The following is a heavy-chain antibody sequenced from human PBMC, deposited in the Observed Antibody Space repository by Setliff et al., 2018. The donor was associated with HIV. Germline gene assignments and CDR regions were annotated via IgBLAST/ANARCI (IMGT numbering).Heavy chain of an antibody. J-gene: IGHJ6*03. CDR2: IIPIFGTA. Sequence: GGSVKVSCKASGGSFKTYAINWVRQAPGQGLEWMGGIIPIFGTATYAQKFQGRVTITADESTNTAYMELRSLRSDDTAVYYCARAREMATINYYYNYLDVWGKGTTVTVSS. CDR1: GGSFKTYA. D-gene: IGHD5-12*01. V-gene: IGHV1-69*13. CDR3: ARAREMATINYYYNYLDV.